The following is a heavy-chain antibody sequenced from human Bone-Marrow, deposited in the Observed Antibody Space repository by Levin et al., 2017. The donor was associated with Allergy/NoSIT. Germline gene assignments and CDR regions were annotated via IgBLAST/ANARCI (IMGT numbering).Heavy chain of an antibody. CDR1: GFTFSSYG. J-gene: IGHJ4*02. V-gene: IGHV3-30*18. CDR2: ISYDGSNK. CDR3: AKDRETGFDY. Sequence: PGGSLRLSCAASGFTFSSYGMHWVRQAPGKGLEWVAVISYDGSNKYYADSVKGRFTISRDNSKNTLYLQMNSLRAEDTAVYYCAKDRETGFDYWGQGTLVTVSS.